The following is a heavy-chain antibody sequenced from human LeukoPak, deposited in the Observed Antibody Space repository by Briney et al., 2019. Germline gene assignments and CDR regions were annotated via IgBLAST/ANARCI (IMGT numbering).Heavy chain of an antibody. CDR1: GFTFSRYG. J-gene: IGHJ6*02. CDR3: AKGLICSGGSCYSYYYYGVDV. Sequence: PGRSLRLSCAASGFTFSRYGMHWVRQAPGKGLEWVAVISYDGSKKYYADSVKGRLTISRDNSKNTLYLQMNSLRADDTAVYYCAKGLICSGGSCYSYYYYGVDVWGQGTTVTVSS. D-gene: IGHD2-15*01. V-gene: IGHV3-30*18. CDR2: ISYDGSKK.